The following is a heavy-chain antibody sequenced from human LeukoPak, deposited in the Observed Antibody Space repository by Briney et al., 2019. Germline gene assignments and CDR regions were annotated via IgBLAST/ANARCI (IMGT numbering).Heavy chain of an antibody. V-gene: IGHV1-24*01. D-gene: IGHD3-9*01. J-gene: IGHJ3*02. CDR3: ATSTYYDILTGSARDAFDI. CDR2: FDPEDGET. CDR1: GYTLTELS. Sequence: ASVKVSCKVSGYTLTELSMHWVRQAPGKGLEWMGGFDPEDGETIYAQKFQGRVTMTEDISTDTTYMELSSLRSEDTAVYYCATSTYYDILTGSARDAFDIWGQGTMVTVSS.